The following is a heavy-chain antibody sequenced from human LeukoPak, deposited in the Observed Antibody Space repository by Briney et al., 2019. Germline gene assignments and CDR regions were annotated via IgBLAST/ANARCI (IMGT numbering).Heavy chain of an antibody. J-gene: IGHJ4*02. V-gene: IGHV3-66*01. D-gene: IGHD3-9*01. Sequence: TGGSLRLSCVASGLSVSSNYMSWVRQAPGKGLEWVSVIYRDGSSYYAESVKGGFTISRDNSKNTLYIQMNSLRAEDTAVYYCARSFYDILIGYYQYFDYWGQGTLVTVSS. CDR3: ARSFYDILIGYYQYFDY. CDR1: GLSVSSNY. CDR2: IYRDGSS.